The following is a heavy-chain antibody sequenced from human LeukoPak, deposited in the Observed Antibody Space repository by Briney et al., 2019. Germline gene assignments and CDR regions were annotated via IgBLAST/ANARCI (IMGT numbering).Heavy chain of an antibody. Sequence: PSETLSLTCTVSGGSISSYYWSWIRQPPGKGLEWIGYIYTSGSTNYNPSLKSRVTISVDTSRNQFSLKLSSVTAADTAVYYCVGENKYCSSTSCYTGTFDYWGQGTLVTVSS. V-gene: IGHV4-4*09. CDR1: GGSISSYY. CDR2: IYTSGST. D-gene: IGHD2-2*02. CDR3: VGENKYCSSTSCYTGTFDY. J-gene: IGHJ4*02.